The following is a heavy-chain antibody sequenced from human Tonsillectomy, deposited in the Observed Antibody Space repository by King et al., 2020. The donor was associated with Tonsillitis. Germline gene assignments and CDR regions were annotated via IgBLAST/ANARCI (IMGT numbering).Heavy chain of an antibody. CDR1: GGSISSYY. D-gene: IGHD3-16*02. V-gene: IGHV4-59*01. J-gene: IGHJ3*02. CDR2: MYYSGST. Sequence: QLQLQESGPGLVKPSETLSLTCTVSGGSISSYYWSWIRQPPGKGLEWIGYMYYSGSTNYNPSLKSRVTISVDTSKNQFSLKLSSVTAADTAVYYCARGLSMITFGGVISIDAFDIWGQGTMVTVSS. CDR3: ARGLSMITFGGVISIDAFDI.